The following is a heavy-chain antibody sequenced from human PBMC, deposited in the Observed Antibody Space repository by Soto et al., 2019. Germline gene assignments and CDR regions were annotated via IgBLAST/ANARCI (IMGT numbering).Heavy chain of an antibody. V-gene: IGHV4-59*01. D-gene: IGHD6-19*01. CDR3: AREVAGPLYAFDI. J-gene: IGHJ3*02. Sequence: SETLSLTCTVSGGSISSYYWSWIRQPPGKGLEWIGYICYSGSTNYNPSLKSRVTISVDTSKNQFSLKLSSVTAADTAVYYCAREVAGPLYAFDIWGQGTMVTVSS. CDR1: GGSISSYY. CDR2: ICYSGST.